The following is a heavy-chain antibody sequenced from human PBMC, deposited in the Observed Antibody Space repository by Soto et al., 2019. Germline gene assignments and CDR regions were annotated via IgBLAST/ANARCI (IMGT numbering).Heavy chain of an antibody. J-gene: IGHJ4*02. V-gene: IGHV4-31*03. CDR1: DASISTATFY. CDR2: IYYSGSA. Sequence: QVQLQQSGPGLVKPSQTLSLTCTVSDASISTATFYWIRQLPGEALEWIGYIYYSGSAYYNSSLRSRATLSLDTSKSEFSLTLTSLTAADTAVYYCARGEAGVADRLDYWGQGTLVTVSS. D-gene: IGHD3-3*01. CDR3: ARGEAGVADRLDY.